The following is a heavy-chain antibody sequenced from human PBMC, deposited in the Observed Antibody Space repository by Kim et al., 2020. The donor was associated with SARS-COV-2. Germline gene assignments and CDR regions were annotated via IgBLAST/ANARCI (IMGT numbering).Heavy chain of an antibody. Sequence: SETLSLTCTVSGGSISSSSYYWGWIRQPPGKGLEWIGSIYYSGSTYYNPSLKSRVTISVDTSKNQFSLKLSSVTAADTAVYYCARHGEVVTAEVDAFDIWGQGTMVTVSS. CDR1: GGSISSSSYY. V-gene: IGHV4-39*01. D-gene: IGHD2-21*02. CDR3: ARHGEVVTAEVDAFDI. J-gene: IGHJ3*02. CDR2: IYYSGST.